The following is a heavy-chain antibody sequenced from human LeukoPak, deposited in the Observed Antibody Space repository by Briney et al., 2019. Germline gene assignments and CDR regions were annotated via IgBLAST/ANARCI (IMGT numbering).Heavy chain of an antibody. V-gene: IGHV1-2*02. CDR2: INPNSGGT. J-gene: IGHJ5*02. CDR1: GYTFTGYY. Sequence: GASVKVSCKASGYTFTGYYMHWVRQAPGQGLEWMGWINPNSGGTNYAQKFQGRVTMTRDTSISTAYMELSRLRSDDTAVYYCARDNDILTAGDWFDPWGQGTLVTVSS. D-gene: IGHD3-9*01. CDR3: ARDNDILTAGDWFDP.